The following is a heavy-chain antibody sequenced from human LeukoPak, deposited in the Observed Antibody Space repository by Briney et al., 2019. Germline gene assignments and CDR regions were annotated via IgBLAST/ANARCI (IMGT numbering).Heavy chain of an antibody. V-gene: IGHV1-69*05. CDR2: IIPIFGTA. CDR3: AAAYGDYVFDY. Sequence: ASVKVSCKASGGTFSSYAISWVRQAPGQGLEWMGRIIPIFGTANYAQNFQGRVTITTDESTSTAYMELSSLRSEDTAVYYCAAAYGDYVFDYWGQGTLVSVSS. D-gene: IGHD4-17*01. CDR1: GGTFSSYA. J-gene: IGHJ4*02.